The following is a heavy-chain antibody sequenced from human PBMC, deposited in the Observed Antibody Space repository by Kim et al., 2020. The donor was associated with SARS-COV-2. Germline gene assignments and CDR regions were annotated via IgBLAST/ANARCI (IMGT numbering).Heavy chain of an antibody. Sequence: SETLSLTCTVSGGSISSSSYYWGWIRQPPGKGLEWIGSIYYSGSTYYNPSLKSRVTISVDTSKNQFSLKLSSVTAADTAVYYCARSIRGDYYFDYWGQGTLVTVSS. CDR2: IYYSGST. J-gene: IGHJ4*02. CDR3: ARSIRGDYYFDY. D-gene: IGHD6-6*01. V-gene: IGHV4-39*01. CDR1: GGSISSSSYY.